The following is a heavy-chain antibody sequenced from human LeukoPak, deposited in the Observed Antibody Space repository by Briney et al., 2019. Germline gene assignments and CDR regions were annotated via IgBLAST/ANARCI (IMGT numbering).Heavy chain of an antibody. Sequence: SETLSLTCTVSGGSISSGGYWSWIRQHPGKGLEWIGYIRYSESTYYNPSLKSRVTISVDTSKNQFSLKLSSVTAADTAVYYCASFSVVPAYFDYWGQGTLVTVSS. D-gene: IGHD2-2*01. CDR1: GGSISSGGY. V-gene: IGHV4-30-4*01. CDR2: IRYSEST. CDR3: ASFSVVPAYFDY. J-gene: IGHJ4*02.